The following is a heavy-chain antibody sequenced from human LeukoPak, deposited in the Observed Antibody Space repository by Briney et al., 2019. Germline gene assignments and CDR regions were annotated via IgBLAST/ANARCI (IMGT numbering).Heavy chain of an antibody. CDR3: ATDGQEGYYFDY. D-gene: IGHD3-22*01. CDR2: IYYSGST. Sequence: SETLSLTCTVSGGSISSSSYYWGWIRQPPGKWLEWIGSIYYSGSTYYNPSLKSRVTISVDTSKNQFSLKLSSVTAADTAVYYCATDGQEGYYFDYWGQGTLVTVSS. J-gene: IGHJ4*02. CDR1: GGSISSSSYY. V-gene: IGHV4-39*01.